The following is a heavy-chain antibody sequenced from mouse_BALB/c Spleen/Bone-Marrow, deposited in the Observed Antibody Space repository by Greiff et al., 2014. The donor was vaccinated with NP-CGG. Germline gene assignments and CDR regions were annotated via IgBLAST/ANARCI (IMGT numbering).Heavy chain of an antibody. CDR1: GFNIKDTY. D-gene: IGHD4-1*01. J-gene: IGHJ2*01. V-gene: IGHV14-3*02. CDR2: IDPANGYT. CDR3: ATLTGTFDY. Sequence: VHVKQSGAELVKPGASVKLSCTASGFNIKDTYMNWVKQRAEQGLEWIGRIDPANGYTEYDPKFQGKATIIADTSSNTAYLQLGSLTSVDTAVYYCATLTGTFDYWAQGTTPTVSS.